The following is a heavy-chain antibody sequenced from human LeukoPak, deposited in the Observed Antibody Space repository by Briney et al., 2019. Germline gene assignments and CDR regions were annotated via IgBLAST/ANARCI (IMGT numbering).Heavy chain of an antibody. D-gene: IGHD5-18*01. CDR1: GFTFSSYA. Sequence: GGSLRLSRAASGFTFSSYAMSWVRQAPGKGLEWVSAISGSGGSTYYADSVKGRFTISRDNSKNTLYLQMNSLRAEDTAVYYCAKVRISVGQLWLFDYWGQGTLVTVSS. CDR2: ISGSGGST. CDR3: AKVRISVGQLWLFDY. V-gene: IGHV3-23*01. J-gene: IGHJ4*02.